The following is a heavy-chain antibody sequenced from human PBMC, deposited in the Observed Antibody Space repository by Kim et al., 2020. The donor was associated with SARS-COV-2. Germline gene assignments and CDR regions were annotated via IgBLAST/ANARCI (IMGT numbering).Heavy chain of an antibody. Sequence: GGSLRLSCAASGFTFSSYAMSWVRQAPGKGLEWVSAISGSGGSTYYADSVKGRFTISRDNSKNTLYLQMNSLRAEDTAVYYCAKGGFGFGEHLYLSEAFDYWGQGTLVTVSS. CDR3: AKGGFGFGEHLYLSEAFDY. CDR1: GFTFSSYA. J-gene: IGHJ4*02. V-gene: IGHV3-23*01. CDR2: ISGSGGST. D-gene: IGHD3-10*01.